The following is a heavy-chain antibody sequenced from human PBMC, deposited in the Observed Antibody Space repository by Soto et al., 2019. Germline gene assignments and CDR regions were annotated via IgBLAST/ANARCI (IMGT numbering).Heavy chain of an antibody. CDR2: IYYSGET. D-gene: IGHD3-10*01. CDR1: GDSISRYY. J-gene: IGHJ6*02. V-gene: IGHV4-59*01. Sequence: QVQLQESGPGLVKPSESLSLTCTVSGDSISRYYWSWIRLSPGKGLEWIGYIYYSGETNYNSSVKSRVTISVGRTKNQFSLQLSSVTAADTAVYYCARDPGGEFLKGSGMDVWGQGTTVTVSS. CDR3: ARDPGGEFLKGSGMDV.